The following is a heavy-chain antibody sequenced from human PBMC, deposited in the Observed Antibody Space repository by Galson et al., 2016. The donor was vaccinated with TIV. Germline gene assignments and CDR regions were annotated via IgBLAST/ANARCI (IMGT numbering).Heavy chain of an antibody. Sequence: SLRLSCAASGFTFSSYWLSWVRQAPGKGLEWVANIKQDGSEKHYVDFVKGRVTISRDNAKNSLYLQMNSLRAEDTALYYCARTNWNHEGAFDIWVQGTMVTVSS. V-gene: IGHV3-7*01. CDR2: IKQDGSEK. J-gene: IGHJ3*02. CDR3: ARTNWNHEGAFDI. CDR1: GFTFSSYW. D-gene: IGHD1-1*01.